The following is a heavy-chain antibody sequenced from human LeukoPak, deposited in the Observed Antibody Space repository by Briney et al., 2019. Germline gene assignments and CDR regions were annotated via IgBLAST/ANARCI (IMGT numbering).Heavy chain of an antibody. D-gene: IGHD3-22*01. CDR3: ARVFYDSSGYRYWYFDL. J-gene: IGHJ2*01. Sequence: SETLSLTCTVSGGSISSGSYYWSWIRQPAGKGLEWIGRIYTSGSTNYNPSLKSRVTISVDTSKNQFSLKLSSVTAADTAVYYCARVFYDSSGYRYWYFDLWGRGTLVTVSS. V-gene: IGHV4-61*02. CDR1: GGSISSGSYY. CDR2: IYTSGST.